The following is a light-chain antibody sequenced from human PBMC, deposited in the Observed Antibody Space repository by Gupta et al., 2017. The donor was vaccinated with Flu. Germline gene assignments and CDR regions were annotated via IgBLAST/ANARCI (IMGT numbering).Light chain of an antibody. CDR3: QQYGSSPLYT. CDR1: QSVSRNY. J-gene: IGKJ2*01. CDR2: DAS. V-gene: IGKV3D-20*01. Sequence: TLSLSPGERATLSCGASQSVSRNYLAWYQQKPGRAPRLLIYDASSRDTGIPDRFSGSGSGTDFTLTISRREPEDFAVYYCQQYGSSPLYTFGQGTKLEIK.